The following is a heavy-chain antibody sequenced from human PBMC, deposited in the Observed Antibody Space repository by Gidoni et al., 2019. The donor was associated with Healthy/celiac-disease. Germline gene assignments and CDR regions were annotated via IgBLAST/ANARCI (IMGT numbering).Heavy chain of an antibody. CDR1: GGTFSSYA. CDR2: IIPSFGTA. CDR3: ARIAVAGNFDY. D-gene: IGHD6-19*01. V-gene: IGHV1-69*01. J-gene: IGHJ4*02. Sequence: QVQLVQSGAEVKKPGSSVKVSCTASGGTFSSYAISWVRQAPGQGLEWMGGIIPSFGTANYAQKFQGRVTITADESTSTAYMELSSLRSEDTAVYYCARIAVAGNFDYWGQGTLVTVSS.